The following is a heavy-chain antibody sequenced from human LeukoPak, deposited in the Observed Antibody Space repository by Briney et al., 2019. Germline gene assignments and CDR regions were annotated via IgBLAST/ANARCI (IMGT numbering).Heavy chain of an antibody. D-gene: IGHD3-10*01. J-gene: IGHJ3*01. V-gene: IGHV1-18*04. Sequence: ASVKVSCKASDYTFTSYGISWVRQAPGQGLEYMGWISANNGDTSYPQKVQGRVTMTTDTSTTTAYMELRSLRSDDTAVCYCARKGTGLAFDVWGQGTMVTVSS. CDR1: DYTFTSYG. CDR2: ISANNGDT. CDR3: ARKGTGLAFDV.